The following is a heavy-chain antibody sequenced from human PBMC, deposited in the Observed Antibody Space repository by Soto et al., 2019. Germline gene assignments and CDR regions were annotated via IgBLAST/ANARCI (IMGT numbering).Heavy chain of an antibody. CDR2: IYHSGST. D-gene: IGHD3-9*01. CDR1: GGSISSGGYS. V-gene: IGHV4-30-2*01. Sequence: SETLSLTCAVSGGSISSGGYSWSWIRQPPGKGLEWIGYIYHSGSTYYNPSLKSRVTISVDRSKNQFSLKLSSVTAADTAVYYCAREGHFDWLPVFDYWGQGTLVTVSS. CDR3: AREGHFDWLPVFDY. J-gene: IGHJ4*02.